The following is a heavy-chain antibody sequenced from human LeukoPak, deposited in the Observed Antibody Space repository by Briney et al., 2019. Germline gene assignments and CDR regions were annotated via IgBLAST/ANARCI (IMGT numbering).Heavy chain of an antibody. Sequence: PSETLSLTCTVSGASISSGSYYWTWIRQPAGKRLEWIGRMHSSGITSYSPSLKSRVTISVDTSKNQFSLKLSSVTAADTAVYYCARGLRGYSYGYVPWELSYYMDVWGKGTTVTISS. CDR2: MHSSGIT. D-gene: IGHD5-18*01. CDR1: GASISSGSYY. V-gene: IGHV4-61*02. CDR3: ARGLRGYSYGYVPWELSYYMDV. J-gene: IGHJ6*03.